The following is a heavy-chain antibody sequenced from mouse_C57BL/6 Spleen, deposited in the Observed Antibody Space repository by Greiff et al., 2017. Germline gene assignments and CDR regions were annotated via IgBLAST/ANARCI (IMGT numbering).Heavy chain of an antibody. CDR3: ARYYGYDVTWFAY. Sequence: EVQGVESGGDLVKPGGSLKLSCAASGFTFSSYGMSWVRQTPDKRLEWVATISSGGSYTYYPDSVKGRFTISRDNAKNTLYLQMSSLKSEDTAMYYCARYYGYDVTWFAYWGQGTLVTVSA. V-gene: IGHV5-6*01. J-gene: IGHJ3*01. D-gene: IGHD2-2*01. CDR2: ISSGGSYT. CDR1: GFTFSSYG.